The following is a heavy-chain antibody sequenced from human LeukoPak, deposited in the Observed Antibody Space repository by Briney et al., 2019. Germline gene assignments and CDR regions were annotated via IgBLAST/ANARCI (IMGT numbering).Heavy chain of an antibody. CDR2: ISAYNGNT. J-gene: IGHJ4*02. CDR3: ARDLPTYYYDSSGPWYFDY. D-gene: IGHD3-22*01. Sequence: GASVNVSCKASGYTFTSYGISWVRQAPGQGLEWMGWISAYNGNTNYAQKLQGRVTMTTDTSTSTAYMELRSLRSDDTAVYYCARDLPTYYYDSSGPWYFDYWGQGTLVTVSS. V-gene: IGHV1-18*01. CDR1: GYTFTSYG.